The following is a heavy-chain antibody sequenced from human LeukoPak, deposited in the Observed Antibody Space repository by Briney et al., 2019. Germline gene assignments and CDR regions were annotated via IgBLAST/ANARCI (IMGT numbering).Heavy chain of an antibody. J-gene: IGHJ3*02. CDR3: ARGLGPGGAFDI. Sequence: PGGSLRLSCAASGFTFSSYWMHWVRQAPGKGLEWVAVIWYDGSNKYYADSVKGRFTISRDNSKNTLYLQMNSLRAEDTAVYYCARGLGPGGAFDIWGQGTMVTVSS. V-gene: IGHV3-33*08. D-gene: IGHD3-16*01. CDR1: GFTFSSYW. CDR2: IWYDGSNK.